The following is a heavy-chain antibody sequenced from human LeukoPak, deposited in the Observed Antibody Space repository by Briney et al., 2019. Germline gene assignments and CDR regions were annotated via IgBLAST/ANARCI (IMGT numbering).Heavy chain of an antibody. CDR1: GFTFSDYY. J-gene: IGHJ6*03. CDR2: ISSSGSTI. D-gene: IGHD3-10*01. Sequence: GGSLRLSCAASGFTFSDYYMSWIRQAPGKGLEWVSYISSSGSTIYYADSVKGRFTISRDNAKNSLYLQMNSLRAEDTAVYYCAKDKTGELWPYYYYYMDVWGKGTTVTVSS. V-gene: IGHV3-11*01. CDR3: AKDKTGELWPYYYYYMDV.